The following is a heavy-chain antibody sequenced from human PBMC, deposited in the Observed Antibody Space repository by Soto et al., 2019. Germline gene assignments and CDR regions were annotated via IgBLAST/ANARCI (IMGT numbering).Heavy chain of an antibody. CDR3: ADCSSTRCYNHYYGMDV. D-gene: IGHD2-2*02. Sequence: SSVKVSCKASGGTFSSYAISWVRQAPGQGLEWMGGIIPIFGTANYAQKFQGRVTITADESTSTAYMELSSLRSEDTAVYYCADCSSTRCYNHYYGMDVWVQGTTVTVSS. J-gene: IGHJ6*02. CDR1: GGTFSSYA. V-gene: IGHV1-69*13. CDR2: IIPIFGTA.